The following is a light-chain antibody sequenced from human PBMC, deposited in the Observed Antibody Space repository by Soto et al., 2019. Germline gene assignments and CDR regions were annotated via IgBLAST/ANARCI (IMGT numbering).Light chain of an antibody. CDR2: DVT. J-gene: IGLJ1*01. Sequence: QSVLTQPASVSGSPGHSITISCTGTSSDVGGYNYVSWYQQHPGKAPKLMIYDVTNRPSGVSNRFSGSKSGNTASLTISGLQAEDEADYYCSSYTGSTTLGVFGTGTKVTVL. CDR3: SSYTGSTTLGV. V-gene: IGLV2-14*01. CDR1: SSDVGGYNY.